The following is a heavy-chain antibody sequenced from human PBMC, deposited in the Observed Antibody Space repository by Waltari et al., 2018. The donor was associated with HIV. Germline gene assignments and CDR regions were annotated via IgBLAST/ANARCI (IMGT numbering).Heavy chain of an antibody. CDR3: AKGRRGYCSGGSCYPQGYYYYGMDV. CDR1: GFTFSSYV. D-gene: IGHD2-15*01. J-gene: IGHJ6*02. CDR2: ISYDGSNK. Sequence: QVQLVESGGGVVQPGRSLRLSCAASGFTFSSYVMHWVRQAPGKGLEWVAVISYDGSNKYYADSVKGRFTISRDNSKNTLYLQMNILRAEDTSVYYCAKGRRGYCSGGSCYPQGYYYYGMDVWGQGTTVTVSS. V-gene: IGHV3-30*01.